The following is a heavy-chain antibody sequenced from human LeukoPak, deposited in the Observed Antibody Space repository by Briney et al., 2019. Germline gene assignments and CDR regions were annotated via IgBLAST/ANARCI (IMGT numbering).Heavy chain of an antibody. V-gene: IGHV4-4*08. CDR1: GGSISSYY. Sequence: SETLSLTCTVSGGSISSYYWSWIRQPPGKGLEWIGRIYPSARTYYNPSLKSRVTISVDMSKNQLSLKLSSVTAADTAVYYCARSKSTSQEDAFDIWGQGTMVTVSS. CDR2: IYPSART. CDR3: ARSKSTSQEDAFDI. J-gene: IGHJ3*02. D-gene: IGHD2-2*01.